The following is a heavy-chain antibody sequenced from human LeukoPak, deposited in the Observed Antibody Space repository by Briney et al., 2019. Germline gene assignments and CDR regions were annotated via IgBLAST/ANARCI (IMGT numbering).Heavy chain of an antibody. CDR1: GGSILTYS. D-gene: IGHD6-19*01. Sequence: SETLSLTCIVSGGSILTYSWNWIRQSPGKGLEWIGYIPHTGTTSYRSSLKSRVTISVDSSKNQLSLKLASVTAADTAVYFCARWDDSAWAFGSWGPGTLVTVSS. V-gene: IGHV4-59*08. CDR3: ARWDDSAWAFGS. CDR2: IPHTGTT. J-gene: IGHJ4*02.